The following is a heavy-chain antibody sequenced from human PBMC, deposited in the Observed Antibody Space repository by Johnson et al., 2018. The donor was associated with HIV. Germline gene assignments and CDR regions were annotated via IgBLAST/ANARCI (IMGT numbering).Heavy chain of an antibody. V-gene: IGHV3-30-3*01. CDR3: ARACSGGTCYRNRWAFDI. CDR2: ILYDGTKN. D-gene: IGHD2-15*01. CDR1: GFTFRNYD. Sequence: QVLLVESGGGVVQPGRSLRLSCGGSGFTFRNYDLHWVRQAPGKGLEWVAVILYDGTKNYYPDSEKGRFTMSRDNSNNTVYLQMNSLRVEDTAVYYCARACSGGTCYRNRWAFDIWGQGTMVTVSS. J-gene: IGHJ3*02.